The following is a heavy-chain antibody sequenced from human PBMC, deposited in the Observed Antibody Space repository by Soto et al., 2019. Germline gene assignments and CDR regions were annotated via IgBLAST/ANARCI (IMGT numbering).Heavy chain of an antibody. J-gene: IGHJ4*02. CDR2: IYYSGST. Sequence: QVQLQESGPGLVKPSQTLSLTCTVSGGSISSGGYYWSWIRQHPGKGLEWIGYIYYSGSTYYNPSLKSRVTISVDTSKNQFSLKLSSVTAADTSVYYCARLTSGPVYFDYWGQGTLVTVSS. CDR1: GGSISSGGYY. D-gene: IGHD3-10*01. V-gene: IGHV4-31*03. CDR3: ARLTSGPVYFDY.